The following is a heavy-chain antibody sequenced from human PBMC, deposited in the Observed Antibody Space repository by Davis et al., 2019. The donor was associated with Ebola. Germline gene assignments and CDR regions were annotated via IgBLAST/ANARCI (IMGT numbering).Heavy chain of an antibody. Sequence: SVKVSCKASGGTFSSYAISWVRQAPGQGLEWMGRIIPILGIANYAQKFQGRVTITADKSTSTAYMELSSLRSEDTAIYYCARGGIMLAANSFFNSWGQGTLVTVSS. D-gene: IGHD6-25*01. CDR3: ARGGIMLAANSFFNS. CDR1: GGTFSSYA. V-gene: IGHV1-69*04. J-gene: IGHJ4*02. CDR2: IIPILGIA.